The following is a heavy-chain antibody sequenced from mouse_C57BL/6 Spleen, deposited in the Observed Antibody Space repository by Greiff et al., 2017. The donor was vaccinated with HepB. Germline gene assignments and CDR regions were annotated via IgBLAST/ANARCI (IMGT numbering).Heavy chain of an antibody. CDR3: AREGLYYYGSSYVAWFAY. V-gene: IGHV1-61*01. Sequence: VQLQQPGAELVRPGSSVKLSCKASGYTFTSYWMAWVKPRPGQGLEWIGNIYPSDSETHYNQKFKDKATLTVDKSSSTAYMQLSSLTSEDSAVYYCAREGLYYYGSSYVAWFAYWGQGTLVTVSA. CDR1: GYTFTSYW. CDR2: IYPSDSET. D-gene: IGHD1-1*01. J-gene: IGHJ3*01.